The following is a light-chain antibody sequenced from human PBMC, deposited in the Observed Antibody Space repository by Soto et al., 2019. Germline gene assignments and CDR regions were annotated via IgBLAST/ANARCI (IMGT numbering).Light chain of an antibody. CDR3: QQYDSSPRIT. J-gene: IGKJ5*01. V-gene: IGKV3-20*01. CDR2: GAS. Sequence: EIELTQSPGTLSSSPGERATLSCRASQSVRSTYLAWYQQKPGQAPRLLIFGASSRASGIPGRFTGSGSGTDFTLTISRLEHEDFAVYYCQQYDSSPRITFGQGTRLEIK. CDR1: QSVRSTY.